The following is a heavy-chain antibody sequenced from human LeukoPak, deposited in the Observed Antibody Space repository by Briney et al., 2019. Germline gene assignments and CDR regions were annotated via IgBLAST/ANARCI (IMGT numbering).Heavy chain of an antibody. CDR3: ARDVAPRIAVAGGGNWFDP. V-gene: IGHV3-30*04. Sequence: PGGSLRLSCAASGFTFSRYAMHWVRQAPGKGLEWVAVLSYDGTDKYYADSVKGRFTISRDSSKNTLYLQMNSLRPEDTAVYYCARDVAPRIAVAGGGNWFDPWGQGTVVTVSS. D-gene: IGHD6-19*01. CDR1: GFTFSRYA. J-gene: IGHJ5*02. CDR2: LSYDGTDK.